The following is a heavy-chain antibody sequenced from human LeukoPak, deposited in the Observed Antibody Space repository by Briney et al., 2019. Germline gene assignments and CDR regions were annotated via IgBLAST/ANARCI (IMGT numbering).Heavy chain of an antibody. Sequence: ASVKVSCKASGGTFSSYAISWVRQAPGQGLEWMGGIIPIFGTANYAQKFQGRVTITTGESTSTAYMELSSLRSEDTAVYYCARVTYGETGWFDPWGQGTLVTVSS. CDR1: GGTFSSYA. CDR3: ARVTYGETGWFDP. D-gene: IGHD4-17*01. J-gene: IGHJ5*02. CDR2: IIPIFGTA. V-gene: IGHV1-69*05.